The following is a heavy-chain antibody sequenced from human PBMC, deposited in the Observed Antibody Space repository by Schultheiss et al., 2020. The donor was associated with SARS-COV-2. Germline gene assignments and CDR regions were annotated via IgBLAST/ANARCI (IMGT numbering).Heavy chain of an antibody. J-gene: IGHJ4*02. CDR1: GYTFTGYY. CDR3: ARDRGDTMVRDPVFDY. Sequence: ASVKVSCKASGYTFTGYYMHWVRQAPGQGLEWMGWINPNSGGTNYAQKLQGRVTMTTDTSTSTAYMELSRLRSDDTAVYYCARDRGDTMVRDPVFDYWGQGGLVTVAS. D-gene: IGHD3-10*01. V-gene: IGHV1-2*02. CDR2: INPNSGGT.